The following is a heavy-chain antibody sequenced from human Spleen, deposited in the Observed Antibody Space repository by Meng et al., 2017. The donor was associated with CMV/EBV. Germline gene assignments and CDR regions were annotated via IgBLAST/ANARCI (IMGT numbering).Heavy chain of an antibody. J-gene: IGHJ4*02. D-gene: IGHD3-10*01. CDR3: ARGDYYGSGSYRRYFDY. Sequence: LQPLREGSLNPSEPLSLTCAVYGGSFSGYYWSWIRQPPGKGLEWIGEINHSGSTNYNPSLKSRVTISVDTSKNQFSLKLSSVTAADTAVYYCARGDYYGSGSYRRYFDYWGQGTLVTVSS. V-gene: IGHV4-34*01. CDR2: INHSGST. CDR1: GGSFSGYY.